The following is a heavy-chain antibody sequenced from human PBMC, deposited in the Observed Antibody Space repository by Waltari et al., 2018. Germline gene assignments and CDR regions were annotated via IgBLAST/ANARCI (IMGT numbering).Heavy chain of an antibody. V-gene: IGHV1-2*02. CDR1: GYAFTSYY. CDR3: ARSYQSGSYSDY. CDR2: IHPNSGGT. Sequence: QVQLVQSGAEVKKPGASVKVSCKTSGYAFTSYYMHLVRQAPGQGLEWMGWIHPNSGGTNYAQKYQGRITMTRDTSISTVYMELSRLISNDTAVYYCARSYQSGSYSDYWGQGTPVTVSS. J-gene: IGHJ4*02. D-gene: IGHD1-26*01.